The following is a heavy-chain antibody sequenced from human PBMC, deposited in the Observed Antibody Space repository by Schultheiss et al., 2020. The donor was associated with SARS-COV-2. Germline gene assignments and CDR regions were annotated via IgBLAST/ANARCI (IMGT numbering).Heavy chain of an antibody. CDR1: GFSLSTSGVG. Sequence: SGPTLVKPTQTLTLTCTFSGFSLSTSGVGVGWIRQPPGKALEWLALIDWDDDKRYSPSLTSRLTITKDTSKNQVVLTMTNMDPVDTATYYCARIRRLGYCSGGSCEYSWFDPWGQGTLVTVSS. D-gene: IGHD2-15*01. V-gene: IGHV2-5*02. J-gene: IGHJ5*02. CDR2: IDWDDDK. CDR3: ARIRRLGYCSGGSCEYSWFDP.